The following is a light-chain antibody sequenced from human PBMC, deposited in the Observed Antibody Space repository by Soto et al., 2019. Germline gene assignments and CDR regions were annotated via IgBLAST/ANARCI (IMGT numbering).Light chain of an antibody. CDR2: RAS. V-gene: IGKV1-5*03. CDR1: QSISIW. J-gene: IGKJ1*01. Sequence: DIQITQSPSTLSASVGDRVTITCRASQSISIWLAWYQQKPGKAPNLLIYRASTLKSGVPSRFSGSGSGTEFTLTISSLQPEDFATYYCRQYNSYSWTFGQGTKVDIK. CDR3: RQYNSYSWT.